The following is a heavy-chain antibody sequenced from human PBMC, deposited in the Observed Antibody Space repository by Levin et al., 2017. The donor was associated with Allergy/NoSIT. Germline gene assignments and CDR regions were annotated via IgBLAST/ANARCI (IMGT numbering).Heavy chain of an antibody. D-gene: IGHD3-3*01. CDR2: IYYSGST. CDR3: ARGYDFWSGYYRGGNWFDP. J-gene: IGHJ5*02. V-gene: IGHV4-59*01. CDR1: GGSISSYY. Sequence: SETLSLTCTVSGGSISSYYWSWIRQPPGKGLEWIGYIYYSGSTNYNPSLKSRVTISVDTSKNQFSLKLSSVTAADTAVYYCARGYDFWSGYYRGGNWFDPWGQGTLVTVSS.